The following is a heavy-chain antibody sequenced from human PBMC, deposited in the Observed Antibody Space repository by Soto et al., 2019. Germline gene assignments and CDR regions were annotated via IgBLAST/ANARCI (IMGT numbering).Heavy chain of an antibody. CDR3: ARLRTRLLAKSVTPNFHS. V-gene: IGHV4-4*02. Sequence: QIQLQESVPGLVKPSVTVSLTCTVSGGAIRSNYWWIWLRHPPEVRLGWIGDIHHGGSLNFTSSLKRRISMLADKPKSPFSLKLHSVTAWDAAVYFCARLRTRLLAKSVTPNFHSWGPGTMVNVSS. J-gene: IGHJ4*02. CDR1: GGAIRSNYW. D-gene: IGHD5-18*01. CDR2: IHHGGSL.